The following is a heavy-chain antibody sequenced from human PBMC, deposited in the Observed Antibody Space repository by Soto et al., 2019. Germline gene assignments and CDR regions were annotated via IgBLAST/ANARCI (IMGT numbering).Heavy chain of an antibody. CDR1: GYTFTSYG. J-gene: IGHJ6*02. D-gene: IGHD6-19*01. Sequence: SSVKVSCKASGYTFTSYGISWVRQAPGQGLEWVGWISAYNGNTNYAQKLQGRVTMTTDTSTSKAYMELRSLRSDDTAVYYCARVKRGGIEVDGVAYYYYYGMDVWAQGTTVTVSS. CDR2: ISAYNGNT. CDR3: ARVKRGGIEVDGVAYYYYYGMDV. V-gene: IGHV1-18*01.